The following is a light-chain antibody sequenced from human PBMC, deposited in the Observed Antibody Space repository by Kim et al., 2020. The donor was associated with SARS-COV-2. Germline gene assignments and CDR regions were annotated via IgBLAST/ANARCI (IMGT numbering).Light chain of an antibody. CDR1: SSDVGGYNY. J-gene: IGLJ3*02. CDR3: SSYRNTNTWV. Sequence: QSALTQPASVSGSPGQSITISCTGTSSDVGGYNYVSWYQQHPGKALKLMIYDVNKWPSGVSNRFSGSKSGNTASLTISGLQAEDEAEYYCSSYRNTNTWVFGGGTQLTVL. V-gene: IGLV2-14*01. CDR2: DVN.